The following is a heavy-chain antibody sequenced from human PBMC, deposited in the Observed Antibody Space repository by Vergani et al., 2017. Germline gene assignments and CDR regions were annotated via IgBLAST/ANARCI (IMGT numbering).Heavy chain of an antibody. CDR3: ARVSRALFDY. V-gene: IGHV3-64*01. Sequence: EVQLVESGGGLVQPGGSLRLSCAASGFTFSSYAMHWVRQAPGKGLEYVSAISSNGGSTYYANSVKGRFTISRDNSKNTLYLQMGSLRAEDMAVYYCARVSRALFDYWHQTTVVIVSS. CDR1: GFTFSSYA. J-gene: IGHJ4*02. CDR2: ISSNGGST.